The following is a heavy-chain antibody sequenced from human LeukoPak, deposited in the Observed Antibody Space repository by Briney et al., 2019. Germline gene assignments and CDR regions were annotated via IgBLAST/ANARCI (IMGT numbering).Heavy chain of an antibody. V-gene: IGHV3-33*06. CDR1: GFLFSNHG. CDR3: AKDRHSSSGYFPEYFQH. Sequence: PGGSLRLSCAASGFLFSNHGMLWVRQTPGTGLEWVAVIWFDGNKKEYADSVKGRFTISRDNSKNTLYLQMNSLRAEDTAIYYCAKDRHSSSGYFPEYFQHWGQGTLVTVSS. CDR2: IWFDGNKK. J-gene: IGHJ1*01. D-gene: IGHD6-25*01.